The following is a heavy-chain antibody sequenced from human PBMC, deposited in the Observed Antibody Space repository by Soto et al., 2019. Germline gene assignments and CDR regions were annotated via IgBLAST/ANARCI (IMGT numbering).Heavy chain of an antibody. D-gene: IGHD4-17*01. CDR1: GGSISSGGYY. J-gene: IGHJ6*02. V-gene: IGHV4-31*03. Sequence: TVSGGSISSGGYYWSWIRQHPGKGLEWIGHIYYSGSTYYNPSLKSRVTISVDTSKNQFSLKLSSVTAADTAVYYCARDRRVYGDSRGYYYYGMDVWGQGTTVTVSS. CDR3: ARDRRVYGDSRGYYYYGMDV. CDR2: IYYSGST.